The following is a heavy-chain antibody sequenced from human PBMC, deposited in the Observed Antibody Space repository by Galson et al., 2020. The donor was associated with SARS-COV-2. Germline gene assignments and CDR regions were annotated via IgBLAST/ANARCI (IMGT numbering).Heavy chain of an antibody. V-gene: IGHV4-59*03. D-gene: IGHD2-2*02. CDR2: IYYSGST. CDR1: GGSISNYY. J-gene: IGHJ2*01. CDR3: AGFAGYWRGTSCYTLYWYFDL. Sequence: SQTPSLSCSAPGGSISNYYWSWIRQPPGKGLEWVGCIYYSGSTNYNPSSKSRVTISVDTSVNQFSLKQTSVTAADTAVYYCAGFAGYWRGTSCYTLYWYFDLWGRGTLVTVSS.